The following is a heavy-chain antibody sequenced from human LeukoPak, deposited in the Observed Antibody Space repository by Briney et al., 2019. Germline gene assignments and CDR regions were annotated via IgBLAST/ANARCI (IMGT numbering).Heavy chain of an antibody. CDR3: AKDAGSYSSGWYLYFDL. CDR1: GFTFSSYA. D-gene: IGHD6-19*01. J-gene: IGHJ2*01. Sequence: PGGSLRLSCAASGFTFSSYAMSWVRQAPGKGLEWVSAISGSGGSTYYADSVKGRFTISRDNSKNTLYLQMNSLRAEDTAVYYCAKDAGSYSSGWYLYFDLWGRGTLVTVSS. CDR2: ISGSGGST. V-gene: IGHV3-23*01.